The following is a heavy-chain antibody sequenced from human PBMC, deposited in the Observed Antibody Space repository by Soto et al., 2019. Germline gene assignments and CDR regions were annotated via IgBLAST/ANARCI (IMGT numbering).Heavy chain of an antibody. J-gene: IGHJ4*02. CDR3: ARDPDYYDSSGYGDYYFDY. D-gene: IGHD3-22*01. CDR2: INAGNGNT. CDR1: GYTFTSYS. Sequence: GASVNVSCKSSGYTFTSYSIHWVRQAPGQRLEWMGWINAGNGNTKYSQKFQGRVTITRDTSASTAYMELSSLRSEDTAVYYCARDPDYYDSSGYGDYYFDYWGQGTLVTVSS. V-gene: IGHV1-3*01.